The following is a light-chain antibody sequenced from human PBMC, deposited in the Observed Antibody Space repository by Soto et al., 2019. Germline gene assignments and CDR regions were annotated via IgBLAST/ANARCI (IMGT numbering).Light chain of an antibody. CDR2: GAS. CDR3: QQYDSSPWT. Sequence: EIVLTQSPAALSLSPGERATLSCRASQSVSSYLAWYQQKPGQAPRLLIYGASTRAAGIPDRFSGSGSGTDFTLTISRLEPEDSAVYYCQQYDSSPWTSGQGTKVDIK. CDR1: QSVSSY. J-gene: IGKJ1*01. V-gene: IGKV3-20*01.